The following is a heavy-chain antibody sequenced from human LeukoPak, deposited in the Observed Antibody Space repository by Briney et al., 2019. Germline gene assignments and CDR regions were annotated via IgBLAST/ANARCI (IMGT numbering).Heavy chain of an antibody. Sequence: GASVKVSCKAPGFTFSGSAMQWVRQLRGHRLEWIGRIVVGSGNSDYAQKFQERVTITRDMSTGTAYMELRSLRSEDTAVYYCARVFDPPWELLNPHALDIWGQGTMVTVSS. D-gene: IGHD1-26*01. V-gene: IGHV1-58*02. J-gene: IGHJ3*02. CDR2: IVVGSGNS. CDR1: GFTFSGSA. CDR3: ARVFDPPWELLNPHALDI.